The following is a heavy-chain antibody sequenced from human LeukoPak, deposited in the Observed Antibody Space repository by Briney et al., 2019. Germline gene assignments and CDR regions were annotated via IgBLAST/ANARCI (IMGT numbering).Heavy chain of an antibody. CDR1: GFTFSSYA. CDR2: ISYDGSNK. J-gene: IGHJ4*02. V-gene: IGHV3-30-3*01. CDR3: ARESTECIDY. Sequence: GRSLRLSCAASGFTFSSYAMHWVRQAPGKGLEWVAVISYDGSNKYYADSVRGRFTIFRDNSKNTLYLQMNSLRAEDTAVYYCARESTECIDYWGQGTLVTVSS. D-gene: IGHD2-2*01.